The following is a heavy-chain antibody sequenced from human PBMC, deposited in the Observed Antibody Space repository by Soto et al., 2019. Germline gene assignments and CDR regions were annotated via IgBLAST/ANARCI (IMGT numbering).Heavy chain of an antibody. V-gene: IGHV4-34*01. J-gene: IGHJ5*02. CDR1: GGSFSGYY. CDR3: ARGSYCSGGSCYSRRWFDP. Sequence: SENLSLTCAVYGGSFSGYYWSWIRQPPGKGLEWIGEINHSGSTNYNPSLKSRVTISVDTSKNQFSLKLSSVTAADTAVYYCARGSYCSGGSCYSRRWFDPWGQGTLVTVSS. D-gene: IGHD2-15*01. CDR2: INHSGST.